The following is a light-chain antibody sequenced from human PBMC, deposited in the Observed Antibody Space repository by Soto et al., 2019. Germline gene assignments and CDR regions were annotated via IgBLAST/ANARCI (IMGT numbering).Light chain of an antibody. CDR2: GAS. CDR3: QQYGSSPQT. J-gene: IGKJ1*01. Sequence: EIVLTQSPGTLSFSPGERATLSCRASQSVNSNYLAWYQQKPGQAPRLLIYGASSRATGIPDRFSGSGSGTDFTLTISRLEPEDFAIYSCQQYGSSPQTFGQGTKVDIK. V-gene: IGKV3-20*01. CDR1: QSVNSNY.